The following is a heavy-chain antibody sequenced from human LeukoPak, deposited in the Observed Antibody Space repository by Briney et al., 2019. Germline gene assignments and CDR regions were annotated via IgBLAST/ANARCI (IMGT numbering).Heavy chain of an antibody. CDR1: GGSFSGYY. J-gene: IGHJ4*02. CDR2: INHSGST. V-gene: IGHV4-34*01. D-gene: IGHD2/OR15-2a*01. CDR3: ATQILLCHYY. Sequence: ETLSLTCAVYGGSFSGYYWSWIRQPPGKGLEWIGEINHSGSTNYNPSLKSRVTISVDTSKNQFSLKLSSVTAADTAVYYCATQILLCHYYWGQGTLVTVSS.